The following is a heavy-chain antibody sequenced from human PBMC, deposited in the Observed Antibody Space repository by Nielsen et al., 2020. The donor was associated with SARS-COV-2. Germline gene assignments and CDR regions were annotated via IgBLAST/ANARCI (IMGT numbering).Heavy chain of an antibody. Sequence: SCAASGFIFSSYAMHWVRQAPGKGLEWVAVISYDGSNKYYADSVKGRFTISRDNSKNTLYLQMNSLRAEDTAVYYCARCSSRYYYYGMDVWGQGTTVTVSS. CDR2: ISYDGSNK. CDR3: ARCSSRYYYYGMDV. CDR1: GFIFSSYA. J-gene: IGHJ6*02. D-gene: IGHD6-6*01. V-gene: IGHV3-30-3*01.